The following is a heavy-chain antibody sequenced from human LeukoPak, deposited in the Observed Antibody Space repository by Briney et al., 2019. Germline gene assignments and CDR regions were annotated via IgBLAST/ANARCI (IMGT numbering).Heavy chain of an antibody. V-gene: IGHV4-34*01. J-gene: IGHJ5*02. CDR3: ARIVLIVVVPAAIAWFDP. Sequence: SETLSLTCAVYGGSFSGYYWSWIRQPPGTGLEWLGEINHSGSTNYDPSLKSRVTISVDTSKNQFSLTLSSVSAADTAVYYCARIVLIVVVPAAIAWFDPWAQGTLVTVSS. CDR2: INHSGST. D-gene: IGHD2-2*01. CDR1: GGSFSGYY.